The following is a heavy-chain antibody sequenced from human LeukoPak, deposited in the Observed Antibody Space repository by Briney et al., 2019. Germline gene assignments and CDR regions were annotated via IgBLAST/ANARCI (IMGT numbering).Heavy chain of an antibody. D-gene: IGHD1-1*01. J-gene: IGHJ4*02. Sequence: GGSLRLSCVASGFTFSSHAMCWVRQAPGKGLEWVASIDISGGSTYYEDSVQGRFTISRDNSKNTLYLEMNSLRVEDTALYYCANEVRPNDYWGQGTLITVSS. V-gene: IGHV3-23*01. CDR1: GFTFSSHA. CDR3: ANEVRPNDY. CDR2: IDISGGST.